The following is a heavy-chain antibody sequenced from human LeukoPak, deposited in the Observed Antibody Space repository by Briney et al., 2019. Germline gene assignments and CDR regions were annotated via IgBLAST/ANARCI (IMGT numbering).Heavy chain of an antibody. CDR3: VRNAGNSDYDS. Sequence: PSETLSLTCAVSGGSISSGGYSWSWIRQPPGKGLEWIGYIYHSGSTYYNPSLKSRVTISVDRSKNQFSLKLSSVTAADTAVYYCVRNAGNSDYDSWGQGTLVTVSS. D-gene: IGHD4-23*01. V-gene: IGHV4-30-2*01. J-gene: IGHJ4*02. CDR2: IYHSGST. CDR1: GGSISSGGYS.